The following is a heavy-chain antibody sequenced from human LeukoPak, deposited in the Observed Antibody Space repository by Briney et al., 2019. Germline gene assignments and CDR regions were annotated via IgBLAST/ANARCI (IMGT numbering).Heavy chain of an antibody. CDR2: IRYDGRDR. CDR1: GFTFSNFG. Sequence: GGSLTLSCAASGFTFSNFGMHWVRQAPGKGLEWVAVIRYDGRDRYYADSVKGRFTISRDNSKNTLYLQMNSLTTEDTAVYYCAIGNLNDWGQGTLVTVSS. CDR3: AIGNLND. V-gene: IGHV3-30*02. J-gene: IGHJ1*01.